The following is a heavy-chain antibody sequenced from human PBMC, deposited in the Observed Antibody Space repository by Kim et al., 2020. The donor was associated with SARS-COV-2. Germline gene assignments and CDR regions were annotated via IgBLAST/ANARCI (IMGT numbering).Heavy chain of an antibody. CDR3: ARVSGGYDILTGYYYDY. CDR1: GFTFSDYY. D-gene: IGHD3-9*01. Sequence: GGSLRLSCAASGFTFSDYYMSWIRQAPGKGLEWVSYISSSSSYTNYADSVKGRFTISRDNAKNSLYLQMNSLRAEDTAVYYCARVSGGYDILTGYYYDYWGQGTLVTVSS. CDR2: ISSSSSYT. V-gene: IGHV3-11*05. J-gene: IGHJ4*02.